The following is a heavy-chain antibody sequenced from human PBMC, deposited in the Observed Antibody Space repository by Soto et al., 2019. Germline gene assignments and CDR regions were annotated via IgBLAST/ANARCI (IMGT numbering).Heavy chain of an antibody. J-gene: IGHJ4*02. D-gene: IGHD3-22*01. CDR2: ISNLSGYI. V-gene: IGHV3-21*01. CDR3: ARDTYYHDSSGYTLFDY. Sequence: LRLSCAASGFTFSSYGINWVRQAPWKGLEWVSSISNLSGYIFYADSVKGRFTVSRDNAKNSLYLQMDNLRAEDTAVYYCARDTYYHDSSGYTLFDYWGQGTLVTVSS. CDR1: GFTFSSYG.